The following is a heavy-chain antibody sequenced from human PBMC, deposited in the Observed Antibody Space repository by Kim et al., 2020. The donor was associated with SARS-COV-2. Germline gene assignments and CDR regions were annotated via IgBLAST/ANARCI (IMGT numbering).Heavy chain of an antibody. J-gene: IGHJ4*02. D-gene: IGHD3-22*01. V-gene: IGHV3-23*01. Sequence: GGSLRLSCAASGFTFSSYAMSWVRQAPGKGLEWVSAISGSGGSTYYADSVKGRFTISRDNSKNTLYLQMNSLRAEDTAVYYCAKVPSPNYYDSSGYYYWGQGTLVTVSS. CDR1: GFTFSSYA. CDR3: AKVPSPNYYDSSGYYY. CDR2: ISGSGGST.